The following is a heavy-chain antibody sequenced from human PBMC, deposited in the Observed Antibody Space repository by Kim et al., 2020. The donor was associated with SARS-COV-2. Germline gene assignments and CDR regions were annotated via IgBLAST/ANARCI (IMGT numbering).Heavy chain of an antibody. D-gene: IGHD3-10*01. Sequence: GGSLRLSCAASGFTFSSYAMHWVRQAPGKGLEWVAVISYDGSNKYYADSVKGRFTISRDNSKNTLYLQMNSLRAEDTAVYYCARVVLWFGEVNEPFQNYYGMDVWGQGTTVTVSS. CDR1: GFTFSSYA. V-gene: IGHV3-30*04. CDR3: ARVVLWFGEVNEPFQNYYGMDV. CDR2: ISYDGSNK. J-gene: IGHJ6*02.